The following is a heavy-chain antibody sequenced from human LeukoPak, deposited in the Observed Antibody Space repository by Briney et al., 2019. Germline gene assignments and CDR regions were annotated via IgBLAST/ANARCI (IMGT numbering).Heavy chain of an antibody. J-gene: IGHJ4*02. CDR3: AKAGAVVVVAAKYFDY. D-gene: IGHD2-15*01. Sequence: GGSLRLSCAASGFTFSRYTLNWVRQAPGKGLVWVSRINSDGINTSYADSVKGRFTISRDNAKNTLYLQMNSLRAEDTAVYYCAKAGAVVVVAAKYFDYWGQGTLVTVSS. V-gene: IGHV3-74*01. CDR1: GFTFSRYT. CDR2: INSDGINT.